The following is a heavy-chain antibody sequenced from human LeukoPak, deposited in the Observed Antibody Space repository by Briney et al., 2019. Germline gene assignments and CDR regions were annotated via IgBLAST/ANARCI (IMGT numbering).Heavy chain of an antibody. V-gene: IGHV4-59*08. CDR2: ISYSGDT. CDR1: GGSITPYF. D-gene: IGHD5-12*01. J-gene: IGHJ2*01. Sequence: KASETLSLTCTVSGGSITPYFWSWLRQTPGKGLEWIGYISYSGDTDYNPSLKSRVTISVDTSKNHFSLKMSSVTAADTALYYCARKXSTGGYNGXXVWXFDLWGRGTLVTVSS. CDR3: ARKXSTGGYNGXXVWXFDL.